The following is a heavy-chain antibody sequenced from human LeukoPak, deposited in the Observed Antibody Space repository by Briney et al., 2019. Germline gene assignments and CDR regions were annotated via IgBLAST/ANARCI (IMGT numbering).Heavy chain of an antibody. CDR3: ARDVSGNLLIFDP. V-gene: IGHV1-18*01. D-gene: IGHD6-19*01. J-gene: IGHJ5*02. Sequence: ASVKVSCKASGYTFTSYGISWVRQAPGQGLEWMGWISVYNGNTKHPQKLQGRVTMTTDTSTSIAYMELRSLRSDDTAVYYCARDVSGNLLIFDPWGQGTLVTVSS. CDR1: GYTFTSYG. CDR2: ISVYNGNT.